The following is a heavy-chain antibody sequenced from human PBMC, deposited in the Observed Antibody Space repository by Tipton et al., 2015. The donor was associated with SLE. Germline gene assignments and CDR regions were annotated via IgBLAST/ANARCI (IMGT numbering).Heavy chain of an antibody. J-gene: IGHJ4*02. Sequence: TLSLTCTVSGGSISSTFYYWGWIRQTPGKGLEWIGSIHYSGSTYYNPSLTSRVTISVDTSKNQFSLKLNSVTAADTAMYYCARDRHYYDSSSYPDYWGQGTLVTVSS. D-gene: IGHD3-22*01. CDR1: GGSISSTFYY. CDR3: ARDRHYYDSSSYPDY. V-gene: IGHV4-39*07. CDR2: IHYSGST.